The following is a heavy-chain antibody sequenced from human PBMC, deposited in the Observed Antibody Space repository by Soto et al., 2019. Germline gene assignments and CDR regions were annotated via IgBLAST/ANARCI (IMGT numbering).Heavy chain of an antibody. Sequence: SGKVWFKDSCYTFTSYGISWVRQAPVQGLEWMGWISAYNGNTNYAQKLQGRVTMTTDTSTSTAYMEPRSLRSDDTAVYYCARVPLYYDSSGYYWDDAFDIWGQGTVVTVSS. CDR2: ISAYNGNT. D-gene: IGHD3-22*01. CDR3: ARVPLYYDSSGYYWDDAFDI. J-gene: IGHJ3*02. CDR1: CYTFTSYG. V-gene: IGHV1-18*01.